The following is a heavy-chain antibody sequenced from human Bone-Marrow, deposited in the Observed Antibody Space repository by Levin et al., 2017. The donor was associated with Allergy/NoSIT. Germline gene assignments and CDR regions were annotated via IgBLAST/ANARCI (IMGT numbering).Heavy chain of an antibody. CDR2: ISDGGSDT. V-gene: IGHV3-23*01. CDR1: GFTFRSYA. Sequence: GESLKISCAASGFTFRSYAMTWVRQAPGKGLEWVSSISDGGSDTYYADFVKGRFTVSRDNSKNTLHLQMNSLRAEDTAVYYCAKRVSYSSSWAYFDNWGQGTLVTVSS. J-gene: IGHJ4*02. CDR3: AKRVSYSSSWAYFDN. D-gene: IGHD2-2*01.